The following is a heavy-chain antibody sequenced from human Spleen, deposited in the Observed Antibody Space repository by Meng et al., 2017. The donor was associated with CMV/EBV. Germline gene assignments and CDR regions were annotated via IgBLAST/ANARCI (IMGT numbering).Heavy chain of an antibody. D-gene: IGHD3-9*01. CDR2: INPSGGST. V-gene: IGHV1-46*01. J-gene: IGHJ6*02. CDR3: ARDEIFYDILTGYGFGLDV. CDR1: GYPFTRYY. Sequence: ASVKVSCKASGYPFTRYYIHWVRQAPGQGLEWMGIINPSGGSTNYAQKFQGRVTMTRDTSTSTVYLELSSLRSEDTAVYFCARDEIFYDILTGYGFGLDVWGQGTTVTVSS.